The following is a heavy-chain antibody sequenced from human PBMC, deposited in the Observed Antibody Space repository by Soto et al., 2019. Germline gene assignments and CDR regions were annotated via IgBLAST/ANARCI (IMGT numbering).Heavy chain of an antibody. D-gene: IGHD6-19*01. CDR2: ITAYNGNR. CDR3: AINAQSKAVGADGLSVY. Sequence: QIQLVQSGPEVRKPGASVKVSCKASGYTFRNYGINWVRQAPGQGLEWVGWITAYNGNRHHAEKFQGRVTMTTDTSTSTTDMELRSPTSDDTAVYYRAINAQSKAVGADGLSVYWCQADLVTGS. V-gene: IGHV1-18*04. CDR1: GYTFRNYG. J-gene: IGHJ4*02.